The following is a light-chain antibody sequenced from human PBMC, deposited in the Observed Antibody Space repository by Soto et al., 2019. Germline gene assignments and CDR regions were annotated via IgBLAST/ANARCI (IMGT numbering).Light chain of an antibody. CDR2: DAT. Sequence: SYELTQPPSVSVAPGQTATVTCGGDKIGSKIVHWYKQRPGQAPVAVVFDATDRPSGIPDRFSASRSGDTATLTISRVDAGDEADYYCQVWASTAEFFVVGSGTKVTVL. J-gene: IGLJ1*01. V-gene: IGLV3-21*02. CDR1: KIGSKI. CDR3: QVWASTAEFFV.